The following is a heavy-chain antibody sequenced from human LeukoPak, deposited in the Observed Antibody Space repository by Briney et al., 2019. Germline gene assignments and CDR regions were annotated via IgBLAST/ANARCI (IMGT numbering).Heavy chain of an antibody. CDR2: ISGSGENT. V-gene: IGHV3-23*01. D-gene: IGHD3-22*01. J-gene: IGHJ4*02. CDR3: GKDRPNYYHSSGHYYRQNGDY. Sequence: GGSLRLSCGASGFSFSSYAMSWVRQAPGKGLEWVSSISGSGENTYYTDSVKGRFTISRDNFKSTLYLQMNSLRAEDTAVYYRGKDRPNYYHSSGHYYRQNGDYWGQGTLVTVSS. CDR1: GFSFSSYA.